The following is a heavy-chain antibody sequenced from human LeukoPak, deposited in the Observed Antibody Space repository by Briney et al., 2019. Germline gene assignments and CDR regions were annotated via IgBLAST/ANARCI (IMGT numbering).Heavy chain of an antibody. V-gene: IGHV3-23*01. CDR3: AKCGYSSGWYDY. CDR2: ITGST. J-gene: IGHJ4*02. Sequence: PGGSLRLSCAASGFTFSSYAMTWVRQAPGKGLEWVSAITGSTYFADSVKGRFTISRDNSKNTLYLQMNSLRAEDTAVYYCAKCGYSSGWYDYWGQGTLVTVSS. D-gene: IGHD6-19*01. CDR1: GFTFSSYA.